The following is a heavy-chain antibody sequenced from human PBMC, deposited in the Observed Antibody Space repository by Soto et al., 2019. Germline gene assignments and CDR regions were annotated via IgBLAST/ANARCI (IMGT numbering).Heavy chain of an antibody. J-gene: IGHJ3*01. Sequence: GGSLSLSCAASGFPVSSNYMSWVRQAPGKGLVWVSHINSDGSTIVYADSVKGRFTISRDNAKNTLYLQMNSLRVEDTAVYFCARDRGTPDSFNLWGQGTMVTVSS. V-gene: IGHV3-74*01. CDR1: GFPVSSNY. CDR2: INSDGSTI. CDR3: ARDRGTPDSFNL. D-gene: IGHD3-22*01.